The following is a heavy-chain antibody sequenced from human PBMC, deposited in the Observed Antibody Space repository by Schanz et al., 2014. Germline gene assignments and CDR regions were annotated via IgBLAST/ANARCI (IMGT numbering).Heavy chain of an antibody. V-gene: IGHV4-4*02. CDR2: IYHTGST. J-gene: IGHJ4*02. CDR1: GFTFSIHY. CDR3: TRDGYSRNFPDY. Sequence: VQLVESGGGLVQPGGSLRLTCAASGFTFSIHYMSWVRQPPGKGLEWIGQIYHTGSTDFNPSLKSRVTISVDKSKNQFSLRLSSVTAADTAVYYCTRDGYSRNFPDYWGQGTLVTVSS. D-gene: IGHD1-26*01.